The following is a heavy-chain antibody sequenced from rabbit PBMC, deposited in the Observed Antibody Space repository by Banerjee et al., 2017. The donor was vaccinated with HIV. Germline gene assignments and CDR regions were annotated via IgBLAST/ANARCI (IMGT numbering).Heavy chain of an antibody. J-gene: IGHJ5*01. CDR2: IYADSSGST. CDR3: ARDDYGVMWLDL. Sequence: QEQLEESGGDLVKPEGSLTLTCKASGFDFSSNAMCWVRQAPGKGPEWIACIYADSSGSTYYASWAKGRFTISKTSSTTVTLQMTSLTAADTATYFCARDDYGVMWLDLWGQGTLVTVS. D-gene: IGHD2-1*01. V-gene: IGHV1S45*01. CDR1: GFDFSSNA.